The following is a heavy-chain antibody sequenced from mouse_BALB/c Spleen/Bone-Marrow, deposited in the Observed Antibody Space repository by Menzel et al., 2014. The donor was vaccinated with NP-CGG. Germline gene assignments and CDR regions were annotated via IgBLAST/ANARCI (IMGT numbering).Heavy chain of an antibody. D-gene: IGHD1-2*01. Sequence: EVKLVESGGGLVKPGGSLKLSCAASGFTFSSYVMSWVRQSPEKRLEWVAEISSGGRYTYCPDTVTGRFTISRDNAKNTLYLEMSSLRSEDTAMYYCTRDQFITTATRAMDYWGQTTSVTVSS. CDR1: GFTFSSYV. V-gene: IGHV5-9-4*01. CDR3: TRDQFITTATRAMDY. CDR2: ISSGGRYT. J-gene: IGHJ4*01.